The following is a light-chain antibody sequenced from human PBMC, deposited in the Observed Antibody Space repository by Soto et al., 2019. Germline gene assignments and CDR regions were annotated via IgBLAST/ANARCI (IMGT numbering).Light chain of an antibody. V-gene: IGKV1-5*03. CDR1: QSIGTL. CDR2: QAS. Sequence: DIQMTQSPSTLSASVGDRVTISCRASQSIGTLLAWYQQKPGKDPKLLIYQASRLESGVPPRFSGSGSGTEFTLTISSLQPDDFATYYCHQYNDFSTFGQGTKVEIK. J-gene: IGKJ1*01. CDR3: HQYNDFST.